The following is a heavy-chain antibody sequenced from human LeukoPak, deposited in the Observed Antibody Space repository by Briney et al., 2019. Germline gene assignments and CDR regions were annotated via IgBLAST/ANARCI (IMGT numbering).Heavy chain of an antibody. Sequence: SVKVSCKASGGTFSSYAISWVRQAPGQGLEWMGGIIPIFGTANYAQKFQGRVTITADESTSTAYMELSTLRSEDTAVYYCAGDIVITFGGVIVPQYYFDYWGQGTLVTVSS. D-gene: IGHD3-16*02. CDR3: AGDIVITFGGVIVPQYYFDY. J-gene: IGHJ4*02. CDR1: GGTFSSYA. CDR2: IIPIFGTA. V-gene: IGHV1-69*01.